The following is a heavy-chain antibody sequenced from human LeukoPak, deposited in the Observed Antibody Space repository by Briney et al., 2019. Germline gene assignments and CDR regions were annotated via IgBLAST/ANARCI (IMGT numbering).Heavy chain of an antibody. CDR2: IYSGGST. D-gene: IGHD3-10*01. Sequence: GGSLRLSCVASGFTVSSNYMSWVRQAPGKGLEWVSVIYSGGSTYYADSVKGRFTISRDNSKNTLYLQMNSLRAEDTAVYYCSYGPYYYYGMDVWGQGTTVTVSS. V-gene: IGHV3-53*01. CDR1: GFTVSSNY. J-gene: IGHJ6*02. CDR3: SYGPYYYYGMDV.